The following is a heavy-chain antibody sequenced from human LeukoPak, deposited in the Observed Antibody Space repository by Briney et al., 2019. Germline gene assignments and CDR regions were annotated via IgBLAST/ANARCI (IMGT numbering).Heavy chain of an antibody. V-gene: IGHV4-39*07. J-gene: IGHJ6*03. D-gene: IGHD3-10*01. CDR3: ARGSFAINYYGSVSYYMDV. CDR2: IYYSGST. Sequence: SETLSLTCTVSGGSISSSSYYWGWIRQPPGKGLEWIGSIYYSGSTYYNPSLKSRVTISVDTSKNQFSLKLSSVTAADTAVYYCARGSFAINYYGSVSYYMDVWGKGTTVTISS. CDR1: GGSISSSSYY.